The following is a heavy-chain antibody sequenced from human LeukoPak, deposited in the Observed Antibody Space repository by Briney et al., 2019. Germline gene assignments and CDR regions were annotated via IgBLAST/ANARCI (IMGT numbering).Heavy chain of an antibody. V-gene: IGHV4-59*01. CDR2: IYYSGST. Sequence: SETLSLTCTVSGGSISSYYWSWIRQPPGKGLEWIGYIYYSGSTNYNPSLKSRVTISVDTSKNQFSLKLSSVTAADTAVYYCARAYYYDSSGYYYGGEFDYWGQETLVTVSS. D-gene: IGHD3-22*01. CDR1: GGSISSYY. CDR3: ARAYYYDSSGYYYGGEFDY. J-gene: IGHJ4*02.